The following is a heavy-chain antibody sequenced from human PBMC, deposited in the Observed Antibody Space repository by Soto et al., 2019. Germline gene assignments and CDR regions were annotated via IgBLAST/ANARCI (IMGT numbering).Heavy chain of an antibody. J-gene: IGHJ3*02. Sequence: ASVKVSCKASGYSFTSYVMHWVRQAPGQSLEWMGWISAGNGDTKYSQKFQGRLTVTRDTSATTAYMELSCLRSEDTAVYYCARRVEVVPAAMYAFDIWGQGTMVTVSS. CDR2: ISAGNGDT. D-gene: IGHD2-2*01. V-gene: IGHV1-3*01. CDR3: ARRVEVVPAAMYAFDI. CDR1: GYSFTSYV.